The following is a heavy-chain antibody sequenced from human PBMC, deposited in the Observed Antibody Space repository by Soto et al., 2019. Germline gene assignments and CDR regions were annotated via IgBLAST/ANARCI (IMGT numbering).Heavy chain of an antibody. Sequence: ASVKVSCKASGYTFNTFVITWVRQAPGQGLEWMGCVSGYSDKRDYSRKLQDRITLTADPSTTTSYMALRSLTSDDTAVYYCAGGWGKYLGVNDFWG. D-gene: IGHD3-10*01. CDR1: GYTFNTFV. J-gene: IGHJ4*01. V-gene: IGHV1-18*01. CDR2: VSGYSDKR. CDR3: AGGWGKYLGVNDF.